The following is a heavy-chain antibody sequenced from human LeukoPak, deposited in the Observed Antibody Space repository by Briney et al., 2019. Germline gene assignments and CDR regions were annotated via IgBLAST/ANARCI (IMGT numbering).Heavy chain of an antibody. J-gene: IGHJ4*02. CDR3: ARNRGYSYGYGDY. CDR1: GYTFTSYG. Sequence: ASVKLSCKSSGYTFTSYGISWVRQAPGQGLEWMGWISPYNGNTDYAHKLQGRVTMATDTSTSTAYIALRSLRSDDTAVYYCARNRGYSYGYGDYWGQGTLVTVSS. D-gene: IGHD5-18*01. CDR2: ISPYNGNT. V-gene: IGHV1-18*01.